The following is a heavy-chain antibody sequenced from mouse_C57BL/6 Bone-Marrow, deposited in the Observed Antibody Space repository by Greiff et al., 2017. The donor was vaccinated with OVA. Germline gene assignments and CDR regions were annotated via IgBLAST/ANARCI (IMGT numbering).Heavy chain of an antibody. Sequence: QVQLQQSGAELVKPGASVKISCKASGYTFTDYYINWVKQRPGQGLEWIGKIGPGSGSTYYNEKFKGKATLTADKSSSTAYMQLSSLTSEDSAVYFCARFTTVVAPHDYAMDYWGQGTSVTVSS. CDR2: IGPGSGST. CDR1: GYTFTDYY. CDR3: ARFTTVVAPHDYAMDY. V-gene: IGHV1-77*01. J-gene: IGHJ4*01. D-gene: IGHD1-1*01.